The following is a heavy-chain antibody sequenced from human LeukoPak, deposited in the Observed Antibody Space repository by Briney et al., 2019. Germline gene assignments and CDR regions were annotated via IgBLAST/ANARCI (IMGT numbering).Heavy chain of an antibody. CDR2: MNPNSGNT. CDR3: ARGSYYQLPQYWFDP. V-gene: IGHV1-8*01. Sequence: ASVKVSCKASGYTFTSYDISWVRQATGQGLEWMGWMNPNSGNTGYAQKFQGRVTMTRNTSISTAYMELSSLRSEDTAVYYCARGSYYQLPQYWFDPWGQGTLVTVSS. D-gene: IGHD2-2*01. J-gene: IGHJ5*02. CDR1: GYTFTSYD.